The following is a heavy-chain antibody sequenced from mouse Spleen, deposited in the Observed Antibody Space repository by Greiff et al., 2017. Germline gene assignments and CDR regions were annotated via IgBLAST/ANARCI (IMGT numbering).Heavy chain of an antibody. CDR2: IYPGSGNT. Sequence: VQLQQSGPELVKPGASVKISCKASGYSFTSYYIHWVKQRPGQGLEWIGWIYPGSGNTKYNEKFKGKATLTADTSSSTAYMQLSSLTSEDSAVYYCARDYYGSSHDYWGQGTTLTVSS. CDR1: GYSFTSYY. V-gene: IGHV1-66*01. CDR3: ARDYYGSSHDY. J-gene: IGHJ2*01. D-gene: IGHD1-1*01.